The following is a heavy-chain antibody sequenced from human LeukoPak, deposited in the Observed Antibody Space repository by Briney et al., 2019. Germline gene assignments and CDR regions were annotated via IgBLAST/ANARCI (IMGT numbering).Heavy chain of an antibody. CDR3: AKDSGPTVTTYYFDY. J-gene: IGHJ4*02. V-gene: IGHV3-30*02. CDR2: IRYDGSNK. Sequence: GGSLRLSCAASGFTFSSYGMHWVRQAPGKGLEWVAFIRYDGSNKYYADSVKGRFTISRDNSKNTLYLQMNSLRAGDTAVYYCAKDSGPTVTTYYFDYWGQGTLVTVSS. CDR1: GFTFSSYG. D-gene: IGHD4-17*01.